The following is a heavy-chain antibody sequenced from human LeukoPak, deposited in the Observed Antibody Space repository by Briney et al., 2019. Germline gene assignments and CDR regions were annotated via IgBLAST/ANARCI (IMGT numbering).Heavy chain of an antibody. D-gene: IGHD6-13*01. CDR1: GGSISSSNW. Sequence: SETLSLTSAVSGGSISSSNWWSWVRQPPGKGLEWIGEIYHSGSTNYNPSLKSRVTISVDKSKNQFSLKLSSVTAADTAVYYCARGRILLAAACTIPFFDYWGQGTLVTVSS. CDR3: ARGRILLAAACTIPFFDY. J-gene: IGHJ4*02. V-gene: IGHV4-4*02. CDR2: IYHSGST.